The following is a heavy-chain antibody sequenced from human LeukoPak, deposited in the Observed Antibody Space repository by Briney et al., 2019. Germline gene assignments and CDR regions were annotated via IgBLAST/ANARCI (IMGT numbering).Heavy chain of an antibody. Sequence: ASVKVSCKASGYTFTSYYMHWVRQAPGQGLEWMGIINPSGGSTSYAQKFQGRVTMTRDMSTSTVYMELSSLRAEDTAVYYCAIVLNYYDSSGYPYDAFDIWGQGTMVTVPS. D-gene: IGHD3-22*01. V-gene: IGHV1-46*01. CDR1: GYTFTSYY. CDR3: AIVLNYYDSSGYPYDAFDI. J-gene: IGHJ3*02. CDR2: INPSGGST.